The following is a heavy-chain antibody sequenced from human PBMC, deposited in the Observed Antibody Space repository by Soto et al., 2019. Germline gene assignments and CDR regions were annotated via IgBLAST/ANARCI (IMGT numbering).Heavy chain of an antibody. V-gene: IGHV5-10-1*01. Sequence: GESLKISCKGSGYSLASFWISWVRQMPGKGLEWMGNIDPSDSYTNYSPSFQGHVTISADKSISTAYLQWSSLKASDTAMYYCAGRGFWSGYSYFAYWGQGTLVTVS. CDR1: GYSLASFW. D-gene: IGHD3-3*01. CDR3: AGRGFWSGYSYFAY. J-gene: IGHJ4*02. CDR2: IDPSDSYT.